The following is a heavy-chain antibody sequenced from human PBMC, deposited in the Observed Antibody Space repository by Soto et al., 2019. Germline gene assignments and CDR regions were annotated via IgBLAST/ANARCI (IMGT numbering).Heavy chain of an antibody. D-gene: IGHD2-15*01. CDR1: GFPFSSYA. CDR3: AKVTPPRAYCSGGSCYLGWFEH. J-gene: IGHJ5*02. V-gene: IGHV3-23*01. CDR2: ISGSGGST. Sequence: PGGSLRLSCAAPGFPFSSYAMSWDRQATGKGLEWVSAISGSGGSTYYADSVKGRFTISRDNSKNTLYLQMNSLRAEDTAVYYCAKVTPPRAYCSGGSCYLGWFEHWGQGTLVTVSS.